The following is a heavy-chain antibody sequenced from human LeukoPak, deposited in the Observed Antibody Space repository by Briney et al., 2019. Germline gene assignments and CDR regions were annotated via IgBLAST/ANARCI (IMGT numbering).Heavy chain of an antibody. CDR2: IYTSGST. CDR1: GGSINSGSYY. CDR3: ARVCNWYKGDYFDY. Sequence: SETLSLTCTVSGGSINSGSYYWTWIRQPAGKGLEWIGRIYTSGSTYYNPSLKSRLTISMDTSKNHFSLMLTPVIAADTAVYYCARVCNWYKGDYFDYWGQGALVTVSS. V-gene: IGHV4-61*02. J-gene: IGHJ4*02. D-gene: IGHD1/OR15-1a*01.